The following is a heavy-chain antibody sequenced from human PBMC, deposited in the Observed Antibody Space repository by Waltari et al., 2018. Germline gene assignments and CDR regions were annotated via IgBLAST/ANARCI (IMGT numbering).Heavy chain of an antibody. CDR1: GFTFDSFW. J-gene: IGHJ5*01. Sequence: EEQVVESGGGLVQPGGSLRLWCAASGFTFDSFWMHWVRQVPGKGLVWGPLVNKYGSYTTYADFVKGRVTIARDNAKNTVYLQMNSLRVDDTAIYYCVRDRPHNWFDPWGQGTLVTVSS. CDR2: VNKYGSYT. CDR3: VRDRPHNWFDP. V-gene: IGHV3-74*01.